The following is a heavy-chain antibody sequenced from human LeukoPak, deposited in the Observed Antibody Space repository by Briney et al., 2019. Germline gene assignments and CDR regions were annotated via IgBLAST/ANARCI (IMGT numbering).Heavy chain of an antibody. CDR1: GYSFTSYW. CDR3: ARLGGQPDDAFDI. J-gene: IGHJ3*02. D-gene: IGHD3-10*01. CDR2: IYPGDSDT. V-gene: IGHV5-51*01. Sequence: GESLKISCKGSGYSFTSYWIGWVRQMPGKGLERMGIIYPGDSDTRYSPSFQGQVTISADKSISTAYLQWSSLEASDTAMYYCARLGGQPDDAFDIWGQGTMVTVSS.